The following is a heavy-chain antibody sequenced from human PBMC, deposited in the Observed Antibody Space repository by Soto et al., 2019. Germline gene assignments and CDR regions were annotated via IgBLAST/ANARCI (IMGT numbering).Heavy chain of an antibody. Sequence: LSLTCTVSGGSISSYYWNWIRQPPGKGLEWIGDIYYSGSSNYNPSLKSRVTISVDTSKNQFSLKLSSVTAADTAVYYCAGLQINYYYMDVWGKGTTVTVSS. J-gene: IGHJ6*03. CDR3: AGLQINYYYMDV. V-gene: IGHV4-59*01. CDR1: GGSISSYY. CDR2: IYYSGSS. D-gene: IGHD1-1*01.